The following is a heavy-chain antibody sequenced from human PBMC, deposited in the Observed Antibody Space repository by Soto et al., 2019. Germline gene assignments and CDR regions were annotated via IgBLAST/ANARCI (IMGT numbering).Heavy chain of an antibody. J-gene: IGHJ4*02. CDR2: ISAYNGHT. CDR3: ARAVAGPLFSDY. Sequence: QVQLVQSGAEVKKPGASVKVSCKASGYTFTSYGIIWVRQAPGQGLEWMGWISAYNGHTKYAQKLQGXVPIPTXXSTSTAYMELRSLRSDDTAVYYCARAVAGPLFSDYWGQGTLVTVSS. V-gene: IGHV1-18*01. CDR1: GYTFTSYG. D-gene: IGHD6-19*01.